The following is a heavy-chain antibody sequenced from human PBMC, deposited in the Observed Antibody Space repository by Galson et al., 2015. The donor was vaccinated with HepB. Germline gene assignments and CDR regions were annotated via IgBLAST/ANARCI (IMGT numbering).Heavy chain of an antibody. CDR3: ARIVTMVRGVLGTAFDI. J-gene: IGHJ3*02. CDR1: GFSLSTRGMC. V-gene: IGHV2-70*11. D-gene: IGHD3-10*01. Sequence: PALVKPTQTLTLTCTFSGFSLSTRGMCVSWIRKPPGKALEWLARIDWDDDKYYSTSLKTRLAISKDTSKNQVVLTTTNMDPADTATYYCARIVTMVRGVLGTAFDIWAKGQWSPSLQ. CDR2: IDWDDDK.